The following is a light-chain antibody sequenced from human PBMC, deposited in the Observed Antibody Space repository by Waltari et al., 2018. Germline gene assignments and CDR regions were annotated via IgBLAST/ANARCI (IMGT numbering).Light chain of an antibody. CDR3: AAWDNSLSAWV. Sequence: QSVLTQPPSASGTPGQRVTISCSGSSSNLGSNPVYRYQHLPGTAPKLRICRNSQRPSGVPGRLAGSTSGTAASRAMSGLRSEDEADYYCAAWDNSLSAWVFGGGTKLTVL. CDR2: RNS. CDR1: SSNLGSNP. V-gene: IGLV1-47*01. J-gene: IGLJ3*02.